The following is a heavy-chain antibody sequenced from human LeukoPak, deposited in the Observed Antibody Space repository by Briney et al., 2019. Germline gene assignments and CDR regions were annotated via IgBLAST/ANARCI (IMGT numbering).Heavy chain of an antibody. D-gene: IGHD3-10*02. J-gene: IGHJ6*04. CDR1: GFTFSSYG. CDR2: ISSSSTI. CDR3: AELGITMIGGV. V-gene: IGHV3-48*04. Sequence: GGSLRLSCAASGFTFSSYGMTWVRQAPGKGLEWVSYISSSSTIYYADSVKGRFTISRDNAKNSLYLQMNSLRAEDTAVYYCAELGITMIGGVWGKGTTVTISS.